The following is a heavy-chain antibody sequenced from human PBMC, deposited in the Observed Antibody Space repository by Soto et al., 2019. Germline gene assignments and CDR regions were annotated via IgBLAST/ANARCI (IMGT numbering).Heavy chain of an antibody. CDR1: GDSMTGFY. V-gene: IGHV4-59*01. CDR3: ARAASGWSSLFDL. CDR2: IYYTGST. J-gene: IGHJ2*01. Sequence: QVQLQESGPGLVKASETLSLTCTVSGDSMTGFYWSWIRQRPGKELEWIGYIYYTGSTSYNPSLTSRVTISVDTSKNLFSLRLPSVTAADTALYYCARAASGWSSLFDLWGRGTLVTVSS. D-gene: IGHD6-19*01.